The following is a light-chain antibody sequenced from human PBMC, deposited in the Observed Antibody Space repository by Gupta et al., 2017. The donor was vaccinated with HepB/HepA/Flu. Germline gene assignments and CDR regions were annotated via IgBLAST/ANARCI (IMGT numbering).Light chain of an antibody. V-gene: IGLV10-54*04. Sequence: QAGLTQPPSVSKDLRQIATITCTGNSNNVGNQGAAWLQQHQGHPPKLLSYRNNKRPSGISERFSASRSGNTASLTITGLQPEDEADYYCSAWDSSLSAWVFGVGTKVTVL. J-gene: IGLJ3*02. CDR3: SAWDSSLSAWV. CDR2: RNN. CDR1: SNNVGNQG.